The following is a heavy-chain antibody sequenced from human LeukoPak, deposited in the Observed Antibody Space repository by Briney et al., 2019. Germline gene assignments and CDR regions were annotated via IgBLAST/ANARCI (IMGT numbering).Heavy chain of an antibody. CDR2: ISYDRSNK. V-gene: IGHV3-30*04. CDR3: AKDQSVAGSAFFDY. J-gene: IGHJ4*02. D-gene: IGHD6-19*01. Sequence: GGSLRLSCAASGFTFRTYALHWVRQAPGKGLEWVALISYDRSNKYYAESVKGRFTISRDNSKSTLYLQMNSLRAEDTAVYYCAKDQSVAGSAFFDYWGQGTLVTVSS. CDR1: GFTFRTYA.